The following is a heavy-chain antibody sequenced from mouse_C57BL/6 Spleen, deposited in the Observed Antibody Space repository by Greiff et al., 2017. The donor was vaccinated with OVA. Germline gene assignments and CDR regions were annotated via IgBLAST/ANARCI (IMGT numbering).Heavy chain of an antibody. J-gene: IGHJ4*01. D-gene: IGHD2-5*01. CDR3: ARSSNYLYYYAMDY. Sequence: VQLQQSGPELVKPGASVKISCKASGYTFTDYYMNWVKQSHGKSLEWIGDINPNNGGTSYNQKFKGKATLTVDESSSTAYMELRSLTSEDSAVYYCARSSNYLYYYAMDYWGQGTSVTVSS. V-gene: IGHV1-26*01. CDR2: INPNNGGT. CDR1: GYTFTDYY.